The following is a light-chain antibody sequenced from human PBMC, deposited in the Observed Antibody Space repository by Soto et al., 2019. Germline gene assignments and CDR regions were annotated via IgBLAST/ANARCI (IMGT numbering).Light chain of an antibody. CDR2: GAS. CDR1: QSVSSN. CDR3: QQHNQWPIT. Sequence: EIVMTQSPATLSVSPVERATLSCRASQSVSSNLAWYQQKPGQAPRLLIYGASTRATGIPARFSGSGSGTEFPLTINSLQSEDSAVYYCQQHNQWPITFGQGTRLEIK. J-gene: IGKJ5*01. V-gene: IGKV3-15*01.